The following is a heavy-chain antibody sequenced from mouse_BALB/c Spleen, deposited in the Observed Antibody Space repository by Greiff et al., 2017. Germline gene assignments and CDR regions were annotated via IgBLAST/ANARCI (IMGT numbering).Heavy chain of an antibody. CDR3: AREGLLLGFDD. V-gene: IGHV1-9*01. CDR1: GYTFSSYW. Sequence: QVQLQQSGAELMKPGASVKISCKATGYTFSSYWIEWVKQRPGHGLEWIGEILPGSGSTNYNEKFKGKATFTADTSSNTAYMQLSSLTSEDSAVYYCAREGLLLGFDDWGQGTTLTVSS. CDR2: ILPGSGST. D-gene: IGHD1-1*01. J-gene: IGHJ2*01.